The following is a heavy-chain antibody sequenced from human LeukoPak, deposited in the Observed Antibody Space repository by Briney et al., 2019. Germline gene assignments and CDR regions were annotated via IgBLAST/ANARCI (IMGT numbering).Heavy chain of an antibody. CDR2: INPNSGGT. D-gene: IGHD1-26*01. V-gene: IGHV1-2*02. CDR3: ARGGERDSGSYYWWFDP. CDR1: GYTFTGYY. Sequence: ASVKVSCKASGYTFTGYYMHWVRQAPGQGLEWMGWINPNSGGTNYAQKFQGRVTMTRDTSISTAYMELSRLRSDDTAVYYCARGGERDSGSYYWWFDPWGQGTRVTVSS. J-gene: IGHJ5*02.